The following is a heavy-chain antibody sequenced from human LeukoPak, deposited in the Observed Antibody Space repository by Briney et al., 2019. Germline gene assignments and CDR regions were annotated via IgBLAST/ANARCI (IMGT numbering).Heavy chain of an antibody. V-gene: IGHV3-33*01. Sequence: PGGSLRLSCAASGFTFSSYGMHWVRQAPGKGLEWVAVIWYDGSNKYYADSVKGRFTIYRDNSKNTLYLQMNSLRAEDTAVYYCARDLYYYDSSGYYLDYWGQGTLVTVSS. J-gene: IGHJ4*02. CDR2: IWYDGSNK. CDR3: ARDLYYYDSSGYYLDY. CDR1: GFTFSSYG. D-gene: IGHD3-22*01.